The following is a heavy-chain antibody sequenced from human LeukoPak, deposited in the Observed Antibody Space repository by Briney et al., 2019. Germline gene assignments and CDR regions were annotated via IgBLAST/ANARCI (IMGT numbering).Heavy chain of an antibody. CDR1: GFTFSSYS. V-gene: IGHV3-21*01. CDR3: ARDIYSIYYFDY. Sequence: GGSLRLSCAASGFTFSSYSMNWVRQAPGKGLEWVSSISSSSSYIYYADSVKGRFTISRDNAKNSLYLQMNSLRAEDTAVYYCARDIYSIYYFDYWGQGTLVTVSS. D-gene: IGHD4-4*01. J-gene: IGHJ4*02. CDR2: ISSSSSYI.